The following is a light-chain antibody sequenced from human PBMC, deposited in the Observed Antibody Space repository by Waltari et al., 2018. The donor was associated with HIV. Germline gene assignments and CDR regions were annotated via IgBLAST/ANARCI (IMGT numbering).Light chain of an antibody. CDR3: LQDYNYPGT. CDR1: QGIRND. V-gene: IGKV1-6*01. CDR2: AAS. J-gene: IGKJ1*01. Sequence: AIPITQSPSSLSSSLRYRVTITCRASQGIRNDLGWYQQKPGKAPKLLIYAASSLQSGVPSRFSGSGSGTDFTLTISSLQPEDFATYYCLQDYNYPGTFGQGTKVEIK.